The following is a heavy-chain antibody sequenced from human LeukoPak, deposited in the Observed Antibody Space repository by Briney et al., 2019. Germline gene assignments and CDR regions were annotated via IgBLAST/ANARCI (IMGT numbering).Heavy chain of an antibody. Sequence: PSETLSRTCAVYGGSFSGYYWSWIRQPPGKGLEWIGEINHSGSTNYNPSLKSRVTISVDTSKNQFSLKLSSVTAADTAVYYCARGRAAADYYYYYGMDVWGQGTTVTVSS. V-gene: IGHV4-34*01. CDR3: ARGRAAADYYYYYGMDV. J-gene: IGHJ6*02. CDR2: INHSGST. CDR1: GGSFSGYY. D-gene: IGHD6-13*01.